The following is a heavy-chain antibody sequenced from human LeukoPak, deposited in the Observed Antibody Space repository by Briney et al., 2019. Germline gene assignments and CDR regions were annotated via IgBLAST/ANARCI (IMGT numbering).Heavy chain of an antibody. Sequence: GASVKVSCKASGYTFTSYGISWVRQAPGQGLEWMGWISAYNGNTNYAQKLQGRVTMTTDTSTSTAYMELRSLRSEDTAVYYCATTYYDILTGYSPVAYWFDPWGQGTLVTVSS. V-gene: IGHV1-18*01. CDR1: GYTFTSYG. D-gene: IGHD3-9*01. CDR2: ISAYNGNT. J-gene: IGHJ5*02. CDR3: ATTYYDILTGYSPVAYWFDP.